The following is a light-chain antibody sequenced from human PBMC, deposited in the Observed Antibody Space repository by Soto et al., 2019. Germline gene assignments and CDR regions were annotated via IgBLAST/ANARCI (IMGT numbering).Light chain of an antibody. J-gene: IGLJ2*01. Sequence: QSVLTQPPSASGSPGRSVTISCTGTSSDVGGYNFVSWYRQHPGKAPKLLVYEVYKRPSGVPDRFSGSKSGNRASLTVSGLQAEDEADYYCTSYTSRNDFVVFGGGTKLTVL. V-gene: IGLV2-8*01. CDR3: TSYTSRNDFVV. CDR2: EVY. CDR1: SSDVGGYNF.